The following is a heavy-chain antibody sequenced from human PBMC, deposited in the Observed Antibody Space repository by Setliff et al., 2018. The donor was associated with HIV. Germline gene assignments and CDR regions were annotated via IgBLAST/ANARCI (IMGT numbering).Heavy chain of an antibody. CDR3: ARDGYNYGNWFDP. CDR2: IIPILDTV. J-gene: IGHJ5*02. V-gene: IGHV1-69*13. D-gene: IGHD5-12*01. CDR1: GGTFSRYA. Sequence: SVKVSCKASGGTFSRYAISWVRQAPGQGLEWMGGIIPILDTVKYAQSFQGRITITADESTSTVYVEMRSLRSDDTAMYYCARDGYNYGNWFDPWGQGTLVTVSS.